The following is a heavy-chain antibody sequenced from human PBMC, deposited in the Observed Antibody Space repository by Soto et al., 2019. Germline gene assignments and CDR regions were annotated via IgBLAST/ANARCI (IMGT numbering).Heavy chain of an antibody. CDR3: GVIWVVAATHWFDP. D-gene: IGHD2-15*01. J-gene: IGHJ5*02. Sequence: GGSLRLSCAASGFTFSSYSMNWVRQAPGKGLEWVSSISSSSTYIYYADSVKGRFTISRDNAKNSLYLQMNSLRAEDTALYYCGVIWVVAATHWFDPWGQGTLVTVSS. V-gene: IGHV3-21*01. CDR1: GFTFSSYS. CDR2: ISSSSTYI.